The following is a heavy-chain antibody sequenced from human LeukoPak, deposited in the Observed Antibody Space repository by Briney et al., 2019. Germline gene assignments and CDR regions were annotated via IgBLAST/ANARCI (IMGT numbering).Heavy chain of an antibody. CDR1: GGTFSSYA. D-gene: IGHD6-19*01. CDR3: ARGGVAEDYYYYGMDV. CDR2: IIPIFGTA. Sequence: GALVKVSCKAAGGTFSSYAISWVRQAPGQGLEWMGGIIPIFGTANYAQKFQGRVTITADESTSTAYMELSSLRSEDTAVYYCARGGVAEDYYYYGMDVWGQGTTVTVSS. J-gene: IGHJ6*02. V-gene: IGHV1-69*13.